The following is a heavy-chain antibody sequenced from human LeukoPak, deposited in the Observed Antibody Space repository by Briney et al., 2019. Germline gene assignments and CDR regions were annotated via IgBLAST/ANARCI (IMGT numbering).Heavy chain of an antibody. CDR3: ARGGFYYDSSGYVESFDY. CDR2: INTHNGDT. V-gene: IGHV1-18*01. CDR1: GYTFTTYG. D-gene: IGHD3-22*01. J-gene: IGHJ4*02. Sequence: GASVKVSCKASGYTFTTYGVSWVRQAPGQGLEWMGCINTHNGDTNYAQKVQDRVTITTDTSTNTAYMELRSLRSDDTAVYYCARGGFYYDSSGYVESFDYWGQGTLVTVSS.